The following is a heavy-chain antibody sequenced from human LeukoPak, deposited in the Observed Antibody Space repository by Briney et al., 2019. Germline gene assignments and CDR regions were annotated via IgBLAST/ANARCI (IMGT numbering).Heavy chain of an antibody. CDR2: IYWNDDK. Sequence: SGLTLVKPTQTLTLTCTFSGFSLSTSGVGVGWIRQPPGKALEWLALIYWNDDKRYSPSLKSRLTITKDTSKNQVVLTMTNMDPVDTATYYCARRLNGDYDFDYWGQGTLVTVSS. CDR3: ARRLNGDYDFDY. J-gene: IGHJ4*02. V-gene: IGHV2-5*01. D-gene: IGHD4-17*01. CDR1: GFSLSTSGVG.